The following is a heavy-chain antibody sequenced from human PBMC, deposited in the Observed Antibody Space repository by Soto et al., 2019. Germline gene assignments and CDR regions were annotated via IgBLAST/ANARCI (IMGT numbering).Heavy chain of an antibody. CDR3: VRDLLHEDIWSGYSANFYYGMDV. Sequence: EVQLVESGGGLVPPGGSLRLSCAASGFTFSSYEMNWVRQAPGKGLEWVSYISDSGNTIYYADSVQGRFTVSRDNAKNSVYQHMDNLRAEDTAVYYCVRDLLHEDIWSGYSANFYYGMDVWGPGTTVTVSS. CDR1: GFTFSSYE. D-gene: IGHD3-3*01. J-gene: IGHJ6*02. V-gene: IGHV3-48*03. CDR2: ISDSGNTI.